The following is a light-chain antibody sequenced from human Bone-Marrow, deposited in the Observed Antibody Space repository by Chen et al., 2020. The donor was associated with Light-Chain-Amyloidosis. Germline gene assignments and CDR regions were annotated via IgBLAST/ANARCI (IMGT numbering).Light chain of an antibody. CDR1: ALSKKY. CDR2: EDS. CDR3: YSTDSDGDLRV. J-gene: IGLJ3*02. V-gene: IGLV3-10*01. Sequence: SYDLTQPPSVSVSPGQTARITCSGDALSKKYAYWYQQKSGQVPVLVMYEDSKRPSGIPERFSGSSSGTTATLTLSGAQVEDEGDYYCYSTDSDGDLRVFGGGTKLTVL.